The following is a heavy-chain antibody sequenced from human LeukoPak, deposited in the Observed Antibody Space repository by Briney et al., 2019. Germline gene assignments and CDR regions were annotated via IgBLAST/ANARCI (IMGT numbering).Heavy chain of an antibody. Sequence: ASVKVSCKASGYTFTGYYMHWVRQAPGQGLEWMGWINPNSGGTNYAQKFQGRVTMTEDTSTDTAYMELGSLRSEDTAVYYCATSGGYYDYWGQGTLVTVSS. V-gene: IGHV1-2*02. J-gene: IGHJ4*02. CDR2: INPNSGGT. CDR1: GYTFTGYY. CDR3: ATSGGYYDY. D-gene: IGHD3-22*01.